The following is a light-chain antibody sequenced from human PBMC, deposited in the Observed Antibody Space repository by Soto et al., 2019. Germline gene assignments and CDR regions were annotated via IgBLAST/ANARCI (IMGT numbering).Light chain of an antibody. J-gene: IGLJ2*01. Sequence: QSALTQPASVSGSPGQSITISCTGTGSDVGGYNYVSWYQQYPGKAPKLMIYDVSNRPSGVSNRFSGSKSGNTAALTISGLQAEDEADYYCSSYTSSSTKVFGAGTKVTVL. V-gene: IGLV2-14*01. CDR1: GSDVGGYNY. CDR3: SSYTSSSTKV. CDR2: DVS.